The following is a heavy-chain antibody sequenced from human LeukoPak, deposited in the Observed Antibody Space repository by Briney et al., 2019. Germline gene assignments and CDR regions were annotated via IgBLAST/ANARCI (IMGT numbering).Heavy chain of an antibody. J-gene: IGHJ5*02. CDR3: ARDGSNWANWLDP. V-gene: IGHV3-74*01. Sequence: GGSLRLSCAASGFMFSNSWMYWVRQAPGKGLVWVSRINGGGSSTTYAESVKGRFTISRDNAKNTLYLEMRSLRPEDTAAYYCARDGSNWANWLDPWGQGTLVTVSS. CDR2: INGGGSST. CDR1: GFMFSNSW. D-gene: IGHD6-13*01.